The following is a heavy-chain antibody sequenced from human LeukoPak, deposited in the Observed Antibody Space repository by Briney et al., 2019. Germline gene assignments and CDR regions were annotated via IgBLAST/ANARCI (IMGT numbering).Heavy chain of an antibody. D-gene: IGHD3-22*01. V-gene: IGHV3-30*01. J-gene: IGHJ6*02. CDR2: ISYDGSNK. CDR1: GFTFSSYA. CDR3: ARDPGGAYYYDSSGYSY. Sequence: GRSLRLSCAASGFTFSSYAMHWVRQAPGKGLEWVAVISYDGSNKYYADSVKGRFTIYRDNSKNTLYLQMNSLRAEDTAVYYCARDPGGAYYYDSSGYSYWGQGTTVTVSS.